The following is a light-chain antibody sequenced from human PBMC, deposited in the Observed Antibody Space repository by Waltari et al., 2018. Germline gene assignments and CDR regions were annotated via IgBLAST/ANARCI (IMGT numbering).Light chain of an antibody. CDR2: RTS. J-gene: IGKJ4*01. CDR3: QQSYSSPLT. Sequence: DIQLTHSPSSLSASVGDGVTITCRASQSISSYLNWYQQRTGKAPNLLIYRTSNLHSGVPSRFSGSGSGTDFTLTISSLHPEDFATYYCQQSYSSPLTFGGGTKVEIK. V-gene: IGKV1-39*01. CDR1: QSISSY.